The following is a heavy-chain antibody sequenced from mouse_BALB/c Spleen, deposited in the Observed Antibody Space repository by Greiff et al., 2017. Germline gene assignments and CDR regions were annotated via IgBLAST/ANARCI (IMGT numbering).Heavy chain of an antibody. CDR3: TRSHRYDQYYAMDY. CDR1: GFTFSSYT. J-gene: IGHJ4*01. D-gene: IGHD2-14*01. Sequence: EVMLVESGGGLVKPGGSLKLSCAASGFTFSSYTMSWVRQTPEKRLEWVATISSGGSYTYYPDSVKGRFTISRDNAKNTLYLQMSSLKSEDTAMYYCTRSHRYDQYYAMDYWGQGTSVTVSS. V-gene: IGHV5-6-4*01. CDR2: ISSGGSYT.